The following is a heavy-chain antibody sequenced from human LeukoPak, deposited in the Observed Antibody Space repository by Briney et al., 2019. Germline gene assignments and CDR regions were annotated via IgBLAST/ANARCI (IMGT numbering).Heavy chain of an antibody. V-gene: IGHV3-48*03. J-gene: IGHJ1*01. CDR1: GFTFSSYE. Sequence: GGSLRLSCAASGFTFSSYEMNWVRQAPGKGLEWVSYINSSGSTIYYADSVKGRFTISRDNSKNTLYLQMNSLRAEDTAVYYCAKDSSTSLWFGELPYFQHWGQGTLVTVSS. CDR2: INSSGSTI. CDR3: AKDSSTSLWFGELPYFQH. D-gene: IGHD3-10*01.